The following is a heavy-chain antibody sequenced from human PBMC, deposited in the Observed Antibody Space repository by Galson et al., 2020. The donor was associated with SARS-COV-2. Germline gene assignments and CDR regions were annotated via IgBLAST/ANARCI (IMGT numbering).Heavy chain of an antibody. CDR1: GLTFSFYA. D-gene: IGHD1-26*01. CDR3: AKVKRDLLDAFDI. J-gene: IGHJ3*02. Sequence: GGSLRLSCGASGLTFSFYAMSWVRQAPGKGLEWVSAISGSGDSTYYRDSVKGRFTISRDNSKNTLFLQMTSLRAEDTAVYYCAKVKRDLLDAFDIWGQGTMVAVSS. CDR2: ISGSGDST. V-gene: IGHV3-23*02.